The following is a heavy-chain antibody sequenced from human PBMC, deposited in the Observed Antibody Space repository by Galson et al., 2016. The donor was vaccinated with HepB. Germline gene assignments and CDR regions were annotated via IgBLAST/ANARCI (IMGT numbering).Heavy chain of an antibody. D-gene: IGHD2-8*02. Sequence: SVKVSCKASGYTFTSYGINWVRQAPGQGLEWLGWISAYNGSTNYAQKLQGRVTMTTDTSTSTAYMELRSLRSDDTAVYSCARDGRYCPGGVCYLIWGQGTLVTGSS. V-gene: IGHV1-18*01. J-gene: IGHJ4*02. CDR2: ISAYNGST. CDR3: ARDGRYCPGGVCYLI. CDR1: GYTFTSYG.